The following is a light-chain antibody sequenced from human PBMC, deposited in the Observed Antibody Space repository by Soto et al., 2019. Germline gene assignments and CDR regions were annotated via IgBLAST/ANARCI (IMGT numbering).Light chain of an antibody. V-gene: IGKV1-5*03. Sequence: DTRMTQSPATLSATVGDRVTITCRASQSISSWLAWYQQKPGKAPKLLIYKASTLKSGVPSRFSGSGSGTEFTLTISSLQPDDFATYYCQHYNSYSEAFGQGANVDI. CDR1: QSISSW. J-gene: IGKJ1*01. CDR2: KAS. CDR3: QHYNSYSEA.